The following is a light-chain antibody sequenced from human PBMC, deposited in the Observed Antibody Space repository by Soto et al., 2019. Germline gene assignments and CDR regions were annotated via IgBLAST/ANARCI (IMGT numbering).Light chain of an antibody. CDR1: SSDVGASAY. Sequence: QSVLTQPASVSGSPGQSITLSCTGTSSDVGASAYVSWYQQLPGKAPKLMIFDVNNRPSGVSDRFSGSKSGNTASLTISGLQPEDEADYYCSSYTTVNTVVFGGGTKLTVL. CDR3: SSYTTVNTVV. V-gene: IGLV2-14*03. J-gene: IGLJ2*01. CDR2: DVN.